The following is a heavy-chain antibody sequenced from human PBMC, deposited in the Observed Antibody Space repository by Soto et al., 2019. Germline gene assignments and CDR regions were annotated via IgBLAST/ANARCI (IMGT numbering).Heavy chain of an antibody. V-gene: IGHV4-31*02. CDR3: ASKPLYDTSGGSDP. D-gene: IGHD3-22*01. J-gene: IGHJ5*02. Sequence: SETLSLTCTVSGVSISRGGYYCSWIRQHPGKGLEWIGYIYSSGSTYNNPSLKNRLTISVDTSNNQFSLKLSSVTAADAAVYYCASKPLYDTSGGSDPWGQGTLVTVSS. CDR1: GVSISRGGYY. CDR2: IYSSGST.